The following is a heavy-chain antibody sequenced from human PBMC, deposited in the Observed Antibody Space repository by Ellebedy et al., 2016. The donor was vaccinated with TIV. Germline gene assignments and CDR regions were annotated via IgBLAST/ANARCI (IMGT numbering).Heavy chain of an antibody. V-gene: IGHV3-72*01. CDR1: GLTFSDLY. CDR2: TKNKANSYTA. Sequence: PGGSLRLSCAVSGLTFSDLYMDWVRQAPGKGLEWIGRTKNKANSYTAEYAAAVKGRFTISRDESKNSMFLYMNSLKTEDTAVYYCTIEGALSGPDFDYWGQGTLVTVSS. J-gene: IGHJ4*02. CDR3: TIEGALSGPDFDY. D-gene: IGHD6-19*01.